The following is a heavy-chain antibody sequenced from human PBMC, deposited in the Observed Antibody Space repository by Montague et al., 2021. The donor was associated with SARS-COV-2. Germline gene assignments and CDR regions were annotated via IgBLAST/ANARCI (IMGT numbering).Heavy chain of an antibody. CDR3: ARAPIVVSGKNAFDI. D-gene: IGHD6-19*01. CDR1: GGSFSFYY. V-gene: IGHV4-34*10. J-gene: IGHJ3*02. CDR2: INQAGRT. Sequence: SETLPLTCALNGGSFSFYYWTWIRQSPGKGLEWIGGINQAGRTTYNLSLSSRLTMSIDTSRKQYSLNLRSVTAADTAVYFCARAPIVVSGKNAFDIWGQGTMVTVSS.